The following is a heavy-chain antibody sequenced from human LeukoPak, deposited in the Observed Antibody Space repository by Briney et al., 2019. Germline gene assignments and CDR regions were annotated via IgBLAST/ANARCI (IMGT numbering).Heavy chain of an antibody. D-gene: IGHD4-17*01. CDR2: IWYDGSNK. V-gene: IGHV3-33*08. J-gene: IGHJ4*02. Sequence: PGGSLRLSCAASGFTFSSYAMHWVRQAPGKGLEWVAVIWYDGSNKYYADSVKGRFTISRDNSKNTLYLQMNSLRAEDTAVYYCARTMTTVPSREDYWGQGTLVTVSS. CDR1: GFTFSSYA. CDR3: ARTMTTVPSREDY.